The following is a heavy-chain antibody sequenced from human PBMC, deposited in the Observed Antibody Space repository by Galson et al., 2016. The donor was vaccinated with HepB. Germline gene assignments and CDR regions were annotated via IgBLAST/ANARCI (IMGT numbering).Heavy chain of an antibody. V-gene: IGHV1-18*04. CDR1: GYTFTTYG. Sequence: SVKVSCKASGYTFTTYGISWVRQAPGQGLEWLGWISANSGNTNYAQNLQGRVTLTTDTSTTTAYMELRSLRADATAVYYSARDVRHGMDVWGQGTQVTVAS. J-gene: IGHJ6*02. CDR2: ISANSGNT. CDR3: ARDVRHGMDV. D-gene: IGHD6-25*01.